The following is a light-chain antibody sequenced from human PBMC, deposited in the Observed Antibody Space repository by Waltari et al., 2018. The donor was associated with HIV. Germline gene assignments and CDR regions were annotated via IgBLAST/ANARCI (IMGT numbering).Light chain of an antibody. CDR3: TSHTLTRTLL. CDR2: VVG. J-gene: IGLJ3*02. CDR1: SLDIGLYDF. V-gene: IGLV2-14*01. Sequence: QSALTQPASMSGSPGQSITISCTGSSLDIGLYDFVSWYKHLPNTPPQLIIYVVGRRSPGIHSCFAASTSREVASPTTSGLQAEDEADYYCTSHTLTRTLLFGGGTRLTVL.